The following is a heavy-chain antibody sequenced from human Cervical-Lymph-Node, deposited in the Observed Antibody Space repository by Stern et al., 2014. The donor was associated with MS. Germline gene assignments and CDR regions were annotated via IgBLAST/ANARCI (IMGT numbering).Heavy chain of an antibody. CDR2: IYYSGST. V-gene: IGHV4-61*01. CDR1: GGSVSSGSYY. CDR3: ARGGEEWELYFDY. Sequence: KESGPGLVKPSETLSLTCTVSGGSVSSGSYYWSWIRQPPGKGLEWIGYIYYSGSTNYNPSLKSRVTISVDTSKNQFSLKLSSVTAADTAVYYCARGGEEWELYFDYWGQGTLVTVSS. D-gene: IGHD1-26*01. J-gene: IGHJ4*02.